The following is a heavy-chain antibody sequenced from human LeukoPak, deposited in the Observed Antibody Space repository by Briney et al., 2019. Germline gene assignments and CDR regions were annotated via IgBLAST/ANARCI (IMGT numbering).Heavy chain of an antibody. Sequence: PSETLSLTCAVYGGSFSGYYWSWIRQPPGKGLEWIGEINHSGSTSYNPSLKSRVTISVDTSKNQFSLKLSSVTAADTAVYYCAYGSGSYYRDYWGQGTLVTVSS. D-gene: IGHD3-10*01. J-gene: IGHJ4*02. CDR1: GGSFSGYY. CDR3: AYGSGSYYRDY. CDR2: INHSGST. V-gene: IGHV4-34*01.